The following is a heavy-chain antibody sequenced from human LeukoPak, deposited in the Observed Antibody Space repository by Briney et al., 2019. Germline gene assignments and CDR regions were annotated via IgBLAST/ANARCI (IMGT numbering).Heavy chain of an antibody. CDR3: ARDSGHYGMDV. Sequence: GGSLRLSCAASGFTFNSYGMHWVRQAPGKGLEWVAVTSYDGSNNYHADSVKGRFTISRDNAKNSLYLQMNSLRAEDTAVYYCARDSGHYGMDVWGQGTTVTVSS. CDR2: TSYDGSNN. J-gene: IGHJ6*02. V-gene: IGHV3-30*03. CDR1: GFTFNSYG. D-gene: IGHD3-10*01.